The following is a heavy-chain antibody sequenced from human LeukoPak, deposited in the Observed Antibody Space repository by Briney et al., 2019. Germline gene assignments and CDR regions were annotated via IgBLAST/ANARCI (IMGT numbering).Heavy chain of an antibody. D-gene: IGHD3-3*01. J-gene: IGHJ4*02. CDR1: GFTFSSYS. Sequence: PGGSLRLSCAASGFTFSSYSMNWVRQAPGKGLEWVSSISSSSSYIYYADSVKGRFTISRDNAKNSLYLQMNSLRAEDTAVYYCARDRHYDFWTRPSFDYWGQGTLVTVSS. CDR3: ARDRHYDFWTRPSFDY. V-gene: IGHV3-21*01. CDR2: ISSSSSYI.